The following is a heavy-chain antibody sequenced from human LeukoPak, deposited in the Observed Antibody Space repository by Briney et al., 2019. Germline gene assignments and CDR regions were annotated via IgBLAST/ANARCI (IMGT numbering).Heavy chain of an antibody. CDR1: GFTFSNFA. Sequence: GESLRHSCATSGFTFSNFAMHWLGQTPRKGLDWVALTWCDGSSEYYADYVKGRFTISRDNSKNTLHLQMSSLRAEDTAVYFCAKDSGITGIQRPFDYWGQGTLVTVS. V-gene: IGHV3-33*06. J-gene: IGHJ4*02. D-gene: IGHD1-20*01. CDR2: TWCDGSSE. CDR3: AKDSGITGIQRPFDY.